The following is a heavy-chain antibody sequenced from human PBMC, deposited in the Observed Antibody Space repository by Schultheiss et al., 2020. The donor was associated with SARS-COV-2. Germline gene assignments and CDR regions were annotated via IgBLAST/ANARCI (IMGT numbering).Heavy chain of an antibody. V-gene: IGHV3-9*01. CDR2: ISWNSGSI. CDR1: GFTFDDYA. Sequence: GGSLRLSCAASGFTFDDYAMHWVRQAPGKGLEWVSGISWNSGSIGYADSVKGRFTISRDNAKNSLYLQMNSLRAEDTALYYCAKITIFGVAVDAFDIWGQGTMVTVSS. CDR3: AKITIFGVAVDAFDI. D-gene: IGHD3-3*01. J-gene: IGHJ3*02.